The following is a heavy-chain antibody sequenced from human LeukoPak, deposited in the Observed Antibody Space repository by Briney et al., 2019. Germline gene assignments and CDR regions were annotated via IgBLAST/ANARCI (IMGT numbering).Heavy chain of an antibody. J-gene: IGHJ4*02. CDR2: ISYDGSNK. CDR3: AKALRGYLGFDY. Sequence: GGSLRLSCAASGFTFSSYAMHWVRQAPGKGLEWVAVISYDGSNKYYADSVKGRFTISRDNSKNTLYLQMNSLRAEDTAVYYCAKALRGYLGFDYWGQGTLVTVSS. V-gene: IGHV3-30*04. CDR1: GFTFSSYA. D-gene: IGHD7-27*01.